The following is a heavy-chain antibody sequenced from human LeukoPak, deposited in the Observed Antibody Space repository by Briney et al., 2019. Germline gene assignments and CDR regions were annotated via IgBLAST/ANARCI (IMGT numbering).Heavy chain of an antibody. CDR3: ARIKDRGRNWFDP. V-gene: IGHV3-11*01. CDR2: ISSSGSTI. CDR1: GISISSYA. D-gene: IGHD3-10*01. Sequence: GGSLRLSCAASGISISSYAMSWIRQAPGKGLEWVSYISSSGSTIYYADSVKGRFTISRDNAKNSLYLQMNSLRAEDTAVYYCARIKDRGRNWFDPWGQGTLVTVSS. J-gene: IGHJ5*02.